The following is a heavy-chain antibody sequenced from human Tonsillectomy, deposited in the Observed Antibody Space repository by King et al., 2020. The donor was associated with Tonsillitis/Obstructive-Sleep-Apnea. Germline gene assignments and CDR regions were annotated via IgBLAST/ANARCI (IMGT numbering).Heavy chain of an antibody. CDR3: ARRDCSSTSCYGRWFDP. J-gene: IGHJ5*02. CDR2: IYYSGST. Sequence: VQLQESGPGLVKPSETLSLTCTVSGGSISSYYWSWIRQPPGKGLEWIGYIYYSGSTNYNPSLKSRVTISVDTSKNQFSLKLSSVTAADTAVYYCARRDCSSTSCYGRWFDPWGQGTLVTVSS. D-gene: IGHD2-2*01. V-gene: IGHV4-59*08. CDR1: GGSISSYY.